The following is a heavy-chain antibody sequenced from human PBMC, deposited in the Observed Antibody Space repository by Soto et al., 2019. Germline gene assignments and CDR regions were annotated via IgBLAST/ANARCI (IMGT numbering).Heavy chain of an antibody. Sequence: EVQVVESGGGLVQPGGSLRLSCADSGFTFSTYSMNWVRQAPGKGLEWVSYISSTGNTIYYPDSVKGRFTISRDTAKKSLYLQMNSLRAEDTAVYYCARSGYFDYWGQGTLVTVSS. D-gene: IGHD2-8*02. V-gene: IGHV3-48*01. J-gene: IGHJ4*02. CDR2: ISSTGNTI. CDR1: GFTFSTYS. CDR3: ARSGYFDY.